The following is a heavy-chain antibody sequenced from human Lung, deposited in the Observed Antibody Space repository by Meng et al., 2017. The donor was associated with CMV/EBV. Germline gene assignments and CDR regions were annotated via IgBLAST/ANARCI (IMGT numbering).Heavy chain of an antibody. D-gene: IGHD1-26*01. J-gene: IGHJ4*02. V-gene: IGHV3-49*04. CDR1: GFTFGDFA. Sequence: GGSLRLXCTVSGFTFGDFAMTWVCQAPGKGLEWVGFIRRKGYGGTTEYAASVKGRFTISRDDSKSIAYLQMNSLKTEDTAVYYCTRWHSGSNFDYWGQGTXVTVAS. CDR3: TRWHSGSNFDY. CDR2: IRRKGYGGTT.